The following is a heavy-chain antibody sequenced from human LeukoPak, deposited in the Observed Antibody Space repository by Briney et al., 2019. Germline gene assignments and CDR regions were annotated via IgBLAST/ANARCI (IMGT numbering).Heavy chain of an antibody. Sequence: PSETLSLTCAVYGESFSKYYWSWIRQPPGKGLEWIGEINHSGNTNYNPSLKSRVTISVDTSKNQFSLKMSSVTAADTAAYYCAKGAVVPAKEYYFDYWGQGTLVTVSS. J-gene: IGHJ4*02. V-gene: IGHV4-34*01. CDR2: INHSGNT. D-gene: IGHD2-2*01. CDR3: AKGAVVPAKEYYFDY. CDR1: GESFSKYY.